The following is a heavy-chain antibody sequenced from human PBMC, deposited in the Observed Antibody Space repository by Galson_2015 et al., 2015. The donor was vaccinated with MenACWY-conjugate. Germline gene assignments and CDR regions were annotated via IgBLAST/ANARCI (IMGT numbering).Heavy chain of an antibody. D-gene: IGHD4-17*01. CDR3: ASRDGLDYFDY. CDR2: IHYSGST. V-gene: IGHV4-39*07. CDR1: GASISSSTCY. J-gene: IGHJ4*02. Sequence: ETLSLTCTVSGASISSSTCYWGWIRQPPGKGLEWIGSIHYSGSTYYNPSLKSRVTISVDTSKNQFSLKLSSVTAADTAVYYCASRDGLDYFDYWGQGTLVTVSS.